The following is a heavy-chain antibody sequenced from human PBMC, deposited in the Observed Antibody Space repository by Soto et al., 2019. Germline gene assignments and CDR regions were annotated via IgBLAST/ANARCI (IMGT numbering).Heavy chain of an antibody. J-gene: IGHJ1*01. D-gene: IGHD4-17*01. CDR2: ISRSSTTI. CDR1: GFTFKTYW. Sequence: PGGSLRLSCEVSGFTFKTYWMSWVRQAPGKGLEWVSYISRSSTTIYYADSVKGRFTMFRDNAKNSLYLQMNSLRDDDTAVYYCARVDDYGDYEYFQYWGQGTLVTVSS. CDR3: ARVDDYGDYEYFQY. V-gene: IGHV3-48*02.